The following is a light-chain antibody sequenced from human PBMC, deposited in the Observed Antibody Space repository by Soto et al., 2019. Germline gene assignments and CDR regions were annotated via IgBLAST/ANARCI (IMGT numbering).Light chain of an antibody. Sequence: EIVMTQSPATLSVSPGERATVSCRASQSVGSNLAWYQQKPGQAPRLLIYGASTRASGIPARFTGSGSGTEFTLTISSLQSEDFALYYCQQYNNWPPYTFGQGTNLDIE. CDR3: QQYNNWPPYT. CDR2: GAS. V-gene: IGKV3D-15*01. J-gene: IGKJ2*01. CDR1: QSVGSN.